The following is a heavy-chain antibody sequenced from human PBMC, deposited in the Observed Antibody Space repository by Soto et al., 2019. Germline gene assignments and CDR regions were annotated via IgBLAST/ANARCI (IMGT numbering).Heavy chain of an antibody. CDR2: ISSGSP. Sequence: EVQLLESGGGLVQPWGSLRLSCAASGFTFSGYAMSWVRQAPGKGLEWVSAISSGSPFYADSVKGRFTISRDNANSMLYLQMNSLRADDTAVYFCAQDLGSSWYHYNSFAPGGQGTLVTVSS. J-gene: IGHJ5*02. V-gene: IGHV3-23*01. CDR1: GFTFSGYA. D-gene: IGHD6-13*01. CDR3: AQDLGSSWYHYNSFAP.